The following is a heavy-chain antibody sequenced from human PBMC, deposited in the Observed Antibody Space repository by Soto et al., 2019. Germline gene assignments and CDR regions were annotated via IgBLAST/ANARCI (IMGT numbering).Heavy chain of an antibody. CDR1: GGSISSGGYY. J-gene: IGHJ5*02. Sequence: SETLSLTCTVSGGSISSGGYYWSWIRQHPGKGLEWIGYIYYSGSTYYNPSLKSRVTISVDTSKNQFSLKLSSVTAADTAVYYCARGTDFDYYGSGSARRITNWFDPWGQGTLVTVSS. V-gene: IGHV4-31*03. CDR3: ARGTDFDYYGSGSARRITNWFDP. D-gene: IGHD3-10*01. CDR2: IYYSGST.